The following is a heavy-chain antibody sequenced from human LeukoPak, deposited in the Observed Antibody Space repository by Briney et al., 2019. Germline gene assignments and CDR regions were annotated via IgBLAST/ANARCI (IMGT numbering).Heavy chain of an antibody. D-gene: IGHD2-21*02. V-gene: IGHV3-30-3*01. CDR2: ISYDGSNK. CDR1: GFTFSSYA. CDR3: ARARCGGDCYDYYYYYGMDV. J-gene: IGHJ6*02. Sequence: PGGSLRLSCAASGFTFSSYAMHWVRQAPGKGLEWVAVISYDGSNKYYADSVKGRFTISRDNSKNTLYLQMNSLRAEDTAVYHCARARCGGDCYDYYYYYGMDVWGQGTTVTVSS.